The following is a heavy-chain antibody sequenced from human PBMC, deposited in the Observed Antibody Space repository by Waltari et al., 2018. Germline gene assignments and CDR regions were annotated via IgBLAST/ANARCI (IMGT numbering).Heavy chain of an antibody. Sequence: EVQLVESGGGLVKPGGSLRLSCAASGFTFSSYSMNWVRQAQGKGLEEFVSFSSSSSYIYYADSVKGRFTISRDNAKNSLYLQMNSLRAEDTAVYYCARDQEDSGIVGATGLDYWGQGTLVTVSS. CDR2: FSSSSSYI. J-gene: IGHJ4*02. D-gene: IGHD1-26*01. CDR3: ARDQEDSGIVGATGLDY. CDR1: GFTFSSYS. V-gene: IGHV3-21*01.